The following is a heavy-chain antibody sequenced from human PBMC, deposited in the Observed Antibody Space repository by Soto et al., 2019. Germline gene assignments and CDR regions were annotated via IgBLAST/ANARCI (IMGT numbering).Heavy chain of an antibody. D-gene: IGHD3-3*01. CDR3: ARSGEWFQEDY. V-gene: IGHV4-31*03. CDR1: GGSISSGGYY. J-gene: IGHJ4*02. CDR2: IYYSGST. Sequence: SETLSLTCTVSGGSISSGGYYWSWIRQHPGKGLEWIGYIYYSGSTYYNPSLKSRVTISVDTSKNQFSLKLSSVTAADTAVYYCARSGEWFQEDYWGQGTLVTSPQ.